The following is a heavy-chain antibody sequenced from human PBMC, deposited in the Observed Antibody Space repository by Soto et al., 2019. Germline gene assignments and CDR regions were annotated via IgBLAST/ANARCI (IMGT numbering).Heavy chain of an antibody. CDR1: GFTFSSYA. CDR3: AKDSLYIVVVPAASFDY. CDR2: ISGSGGST. D-gene: IGHD2-2*01. Sequence: GGSLRLSCAASGFTFSSYAMSWVRQAPGKGLEWVSAISGSGGSTYYADSVKGRFTISRDNSKNTLYLQMNSLRAEDTAVYYCAKDSLYIVVVPAASFDYWGQGTLVTVSS. V-gene: IGHV3-23*01. J-gene: IGHJ4*02.